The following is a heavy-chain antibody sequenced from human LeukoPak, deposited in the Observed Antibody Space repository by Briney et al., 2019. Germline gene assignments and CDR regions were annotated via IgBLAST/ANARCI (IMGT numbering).Heavy chain of an antibody. V-gene: IGHV1-69*01. D-gene: IGHD2-21*01. J-gene: IGHJ6*04. CDR1: GGTFSSYA. CDR3: AREVVDGGYGMDV. Sequence: GSSVKVSCKASGGTFSSYAISWGRQAPGQGLEWMGGIIPIFGTANYAQKFQGRVTITADESTSTAYMELSSLRSEDTAVYYCAREVVDGGYGMDVWGKGTTVTVSS. CDR2: IIPIFGTA.